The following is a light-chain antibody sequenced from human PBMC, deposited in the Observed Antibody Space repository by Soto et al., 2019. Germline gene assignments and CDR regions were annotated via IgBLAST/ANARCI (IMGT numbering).Light chain of an antibody. CDR2: KAS. Sequence: DIQMTQSPSTLSASVGDRVTITCRASQSISSWLAWYQQKPGKAPKLLIYKASSLESGVPSRFSSSGSGTEFTLTISSLHPDDFATYYCQQYNRYWTFGQGTKVEIK. V-gene: IGKV1-5*03. J-gene: IGKJ1*01. CDR1: QSISSW. CDR3: QQYNRYWT.